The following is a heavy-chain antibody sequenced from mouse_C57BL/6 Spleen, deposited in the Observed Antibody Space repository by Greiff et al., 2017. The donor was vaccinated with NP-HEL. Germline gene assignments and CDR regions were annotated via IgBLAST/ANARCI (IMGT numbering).Heavy chain of an antibody. CDR3: ARYRGSSYGGYFDY. J-gene: IGHJ2*01. CDR1: GYTFTSYW. V-gene: IGHV1-64*01. Sequence: VQLVESGAELVKPGASVKLSCKASGYTFTSYWMHWVKQRPGQGLEWIGMIHPNSGSTNYNEKFKSKATLTVDESSSTAYMQLSSLTSEDSAVYYCARYRGSSYGGYFDYWGQGTTLTVSS. CDR2: IHPNSGST. D-gene: IGHD1-1*01.